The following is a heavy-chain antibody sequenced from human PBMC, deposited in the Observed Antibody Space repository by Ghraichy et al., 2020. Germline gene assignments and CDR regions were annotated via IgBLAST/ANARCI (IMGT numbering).Heavy chain of an antibody. CDR3: ACRDYCPNGVCYDGWFDY. J-gene: IGHJ4*02. V-gene: IGHV3-23*01. CDR1: GITFSRYV. CDR2: ITGSGGDT. D-gene: IGHD2-8*01. Sequence: GGSLRLSCAVSGITFSRYVMSWVRQAPGKGPEWVSAITGSGGDTFYADSVRGRFTISRDNSKNTLYLQMNSLRADDTAVYYCACRDYCPNGVCYDGWFDYWGPGTLVTVSS.